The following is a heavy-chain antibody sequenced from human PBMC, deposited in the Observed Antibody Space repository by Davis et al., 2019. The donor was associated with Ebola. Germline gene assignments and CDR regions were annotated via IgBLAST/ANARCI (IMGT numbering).Heavy chain of an antibody. D-gene: IGHD3-22*01. CDR2: IYYSGST. V-gene: IGHV4-31*03. CDR1: GGSISRGGSY. J-gene: IGHJ6*03. CDR3: ARDLRYDSSGYDYYFYMDV. Sequence: PSETLSLTCTVSGGSISRGGSYWTWIRQHPGKGLDWIGYIYYSGSTYYKPSPKSRVTITLDTSKNQFSLNLYSVTAADTAVYYCARDLRYDSSGYDYYFYMDVWGKGTTVTVSS.